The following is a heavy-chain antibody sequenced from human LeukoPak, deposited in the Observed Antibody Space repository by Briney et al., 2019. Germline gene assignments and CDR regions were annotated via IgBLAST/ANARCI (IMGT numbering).Heavy chain of an antibody. CDR2: MSYDGSNK. D-gene: IGHD1/OR15-1a*01. CDR3: ARDLSIGRTRSTFDY. CDR1: GFTFSSYA. J-gene: IGHJ4*02. Sequence: GGSLRLSCAASGFTFSSYAMHWVRQAPGKGLEGGAVMSYDGSNKYYADSVKGRFTISRDNSKNTLYLQMNSLRAEDTAVYYCARDLSIGRTRSTFDYWGQGTLVTVSS. V-gene: IGHV3-30-3*01.